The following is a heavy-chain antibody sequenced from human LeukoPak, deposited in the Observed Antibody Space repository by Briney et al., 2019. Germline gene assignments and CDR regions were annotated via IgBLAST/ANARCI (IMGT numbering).Heavy chain of an antibody. D-gene: IGHD5-24*01. V-gene: IGHV3-30-3*01. J-gene: IGHJ4*02. CDR1: GFTFSSYA. Sequence: PGGSLRLSCAASGFTFSSYAMHWVRQAPGKGLEWVAVISYDGSNKYYADSVEGRFTISRDNSKNTLYLQMNSLRAEDTAVYYCARDRWLQAGGFDYWGQGTLVTVSS. CDR2: ISYDGSNK. CDR3: ARDRWLQAGGFDY.